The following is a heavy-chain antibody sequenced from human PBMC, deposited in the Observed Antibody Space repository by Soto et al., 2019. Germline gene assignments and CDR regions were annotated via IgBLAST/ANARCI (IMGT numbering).Heavy chain of an antibody. V-gene: IGHV4-31*03. CDR2: IYYSGST. D-gene: IGHD6-13*01. CDR1: GGSNSSGNYY. J-gene: IGHJ5*02. CDR3: ARVFSDSRSFFDP. Sequence: QVQLQESGPGLVKPSQTLSLTCTVSGGSNSSGNYYWSSLRQHPGKGLEWIGYIYYSGSTSSNPSLKSRVTISVDTSKNHFSLKLRSVTAADTAVYYCARVFSDSRSFFDPWGQGTLVTVSS.